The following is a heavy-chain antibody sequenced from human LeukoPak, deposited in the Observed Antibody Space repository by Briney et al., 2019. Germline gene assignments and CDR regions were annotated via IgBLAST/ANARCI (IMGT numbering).Heavy chain of an antibody. J-gene: IGHJ4*02. CDR2: INHSEST. V-gene: IGHV4-34*01. Sequence: PSETLSLTCAVYGGSFSGYHWSWLRQSPGKGLEWIGEINHSESTNYNPSLKSRITISVDTSKNQFSLKLSSVTAADTAVYYCARVNLLGYCTNDVCPGGGLPFDYWGQGTLVTVSS. D-gene: IGHD2-8*01. CDR1: GGSFSGYH. CDR3: ARVNLLGYCTNDVCPGGGLPFDY.